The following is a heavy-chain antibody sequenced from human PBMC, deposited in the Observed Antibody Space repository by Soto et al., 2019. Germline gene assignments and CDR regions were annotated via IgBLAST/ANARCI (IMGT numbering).Heavy chain of an antibody. CDR1: GYTFTNYG. J-gene: IGHJ5*02. V-gene: IGHV1-18*01. D-gene: IGHD3-3*01. CDR2: ISAYNGYT. CDR3: ARDFRYYDFWSGYYTPTFDP. Sequence: ASVKVSCKASGYTFTNYGLSWVRQAPGQGLEWMGWISAYNGYTNYAQKLQGRVTMTTDTSTSTAYMELRSLRSDDTAVYYCARDFRYYDFWSGYYTPTFDPWGQGTLVTVSS.